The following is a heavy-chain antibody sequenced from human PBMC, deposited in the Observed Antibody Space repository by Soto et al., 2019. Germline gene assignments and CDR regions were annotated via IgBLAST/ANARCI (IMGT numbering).Heavy chain of an antibody. CDR1: GYTFTSYG. CDR2: ISAYNGNT. D-gene: IGHD6-13*01. CDR3: ARDTAAGLNDY. V-gene: IGHV1-18*01. Sequence: QVQLVQSGAEVKKPGASVKVSCKASGYTFTSYGIRWVRQAPGQGLEWMGWISAYNGNTKYVQKFQGRVTMTTDTSTSPADRELTSPRSDATAAYYCARDTAAGLNDYWGQGTLVTVS. J-gene: IGHJ4*02.